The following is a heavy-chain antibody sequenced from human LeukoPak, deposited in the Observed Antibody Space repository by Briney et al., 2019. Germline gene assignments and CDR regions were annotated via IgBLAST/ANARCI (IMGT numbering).Heavy chain of an antibody. CDR2: IYASGST. CDR1: GGSISSGSYY. CDR3: ATTQYDFWSGYPGRFDY. D-gene: IGHD3-3*01. Sequence: SQTLSLTCTVSGGSISSGSYYWSWIRQPAGKGLEWIGRIYASGSTNYKPSLKSRVAISVDTSKNQFSLKLSSVTAADTAVYYCATTQYDFWSGYPGRFDYWGQGTLVTVSS. J-gene: IGHJ4*02. V-gene: IGHV4-61*02.